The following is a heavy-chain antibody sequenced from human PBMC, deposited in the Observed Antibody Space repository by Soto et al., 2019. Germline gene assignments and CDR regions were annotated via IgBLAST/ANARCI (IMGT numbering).Heavy chain of an antibody. CDR2: VNPHSGAT. V-gene: IGHV1-2*02. CDR1: GYIFSANY. Sequence: ASVKVSCKASGYIFSANYIHWVRQAPGQGLEWLGWVNPHSGATNYAQKFLERDTMSADTSASTAYMDLARLKSDDTASYYCVIANARGLSNWLDPWCGGTLVTVRS. CDR3: VIANARGLSNWLDP. J-gene: IGHJ5*02. D-gene: IGHD2-15*01.